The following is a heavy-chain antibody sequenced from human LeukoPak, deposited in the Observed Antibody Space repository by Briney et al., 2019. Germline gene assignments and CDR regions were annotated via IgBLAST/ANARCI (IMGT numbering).Heavy chain of an antibody. D-gene: IGHD4-23*01. CDR3: AKSPAVDAAFDI. CDR1: GXTFSFAA. V-gene: IGHV3-23*01. Sequence: GGSLRLSCAASGXTFSFAAMTWVRQGPGKGLEWVSLISASGGSTYYADSVKGRFTISRDNSKNTVYLQMNSLRAKDTAVYYCAKSPAVDAAFDIWGQGTMVTVSS. CDR2: ISASGGST. J-gene: IGHJ3*02.